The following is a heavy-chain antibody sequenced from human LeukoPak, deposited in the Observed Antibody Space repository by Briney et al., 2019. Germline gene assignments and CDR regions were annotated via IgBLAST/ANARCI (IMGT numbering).Heavy chain of an antibody. CDR1: GFTFSSYS. V-gene: IGHV3-48*02. J-gene: IGHJ4*02. CDR2: ITYNSGTI. CDR3: ARDSGYSYADDY. Sequence: GGSLRLSCAASGFTFSSYSMSWVRQAPGKGLEWVSYITYNSGTIFYADSVKGRFTISRDNAKDSLYLQMSSLRDEDTAVYYCARDSGYSYADDYWGQGTLVTVSS. D-gene: IGHD5-18*01.